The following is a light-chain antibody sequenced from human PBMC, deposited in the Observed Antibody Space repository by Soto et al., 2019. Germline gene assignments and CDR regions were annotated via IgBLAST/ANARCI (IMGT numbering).Light chain of an antibody. CDR2: AAS. J-gene: IGKJ1*01. CDR3: QQLNSPWT. V-gene: IGKV1-17*01. CDR1: QGIRNE. Sequence: QMTQSPSSLSASVGDRVTTTGRASQGIRNELSWFQQRPGNAPTLLISAASRLQSGVPSRFSGSGSGTEFTLTIGSLQPEDFATYYCQQLNSPWTFGQGPKVDI.